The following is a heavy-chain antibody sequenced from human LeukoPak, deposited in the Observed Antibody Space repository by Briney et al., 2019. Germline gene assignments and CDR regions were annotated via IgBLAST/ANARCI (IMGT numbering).Heavy chain of an antibody. D-gene: IGHD3-10*01. CDR1: GGTFSSYA. V-gene: IGHV1-69*05. J-gene: IGHJ3*02. Sequence: SVKVSCNASGGTFSSYAISWVRQAPGQGLEWMGGIIPIFGTANYAQKFQGRVTITTDESTSTAYMELSSLRSEDTAVYYCATRSGSLNDAFDIWGQGTMVTVSS. CDR3: ATRSGSLNDAFDI. CDR2: IIPIFGTA.